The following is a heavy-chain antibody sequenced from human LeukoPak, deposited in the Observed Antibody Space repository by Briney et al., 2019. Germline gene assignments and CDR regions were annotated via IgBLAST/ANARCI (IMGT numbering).Heavy chain of an antibody. V-gene: IGHV4-59*01. CDR2: IYYSGST. Sequence: PSETLSLTCTVSGSGGSISNYYWSWIRQPPGKGLEWIGYIYYSGSTNHNPSLKSRVTMSVDTSKNQLSLKLSSVTAADTAVYYCARDLRSSGRYVFDHWGRGTLVTVSS. CDR1: GSGGSISNYY. CDR3: ARDLRSSGRYVFDH. D-gene: IGHD6-19*01. J-gene: IGHJ4*02.